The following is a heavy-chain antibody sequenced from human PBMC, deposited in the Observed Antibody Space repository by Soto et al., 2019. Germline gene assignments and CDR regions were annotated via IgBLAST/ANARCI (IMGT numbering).Heavy chain of an antibody. Sequence: PGGSLRLSCAAPGYNFSDHFIDPVRPGPGRVLEWVGRSRTKAHSFTTAYAASVKGRFTISRDDSKDSVYLQMNSLKTEDTAVYFCARAVKAAAGHTHFDCWGQGTLVTVSS. CDR2: SRTKAHSFTT. D-gene: IGHD6-25*01. V-gene: IGHV3-72*01. CDR3: ARAVKAAAGHTHFDC. J-gene: IGHJ4*02. CDR1: GYNFSDHF.